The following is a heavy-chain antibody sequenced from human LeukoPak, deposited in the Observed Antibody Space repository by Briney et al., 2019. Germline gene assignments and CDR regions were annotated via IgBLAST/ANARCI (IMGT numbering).Heavy chain of an antibody. V-gene: IGHV1-2*02. Sequence: ASVKVSCKASGYTFTGYYMRWVRQAPGQGLEWMGWINPNSGGTNYAQKFQGRVTMTRDTSISTAYMELSRLRSDDTAVYYCARDDYGGNSWSDWGQGTLVTVSS. CDR2: INPNSGGT. CDR3: ARDDYGGNSWSD. CDR1: GYTFTGYY. D-gene: IGHD4-23*01. J-gene: IGHJ4*02.